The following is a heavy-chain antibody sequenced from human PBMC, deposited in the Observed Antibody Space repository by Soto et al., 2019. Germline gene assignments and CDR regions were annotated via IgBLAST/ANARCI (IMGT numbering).Heavy chain of an antibody. J-gene: IGHJ4*02. D-gene: IGHD4-17*01. CDR2: ISDDGRNK. CDR1: GFSFNTFG. V-gene: IGHV3-30*18. Sequence: QVQLVESGGGVVQPGRSLRLSCAASGFSFNTFGIHWVRQAPGKGLEWVALISDDGRNKYFADTVKGRFTISRDNSNNTLYLQMTSLRAADTAVYSCAKDWGHGDYGLDNWGQGTLVLVSS. CDR3: AKDWGHGDYGLDN.